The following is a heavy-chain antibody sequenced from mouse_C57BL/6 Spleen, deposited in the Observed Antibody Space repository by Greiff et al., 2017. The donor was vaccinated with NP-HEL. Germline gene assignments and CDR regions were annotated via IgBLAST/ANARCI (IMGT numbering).Heavy chain of an antibody. Sequence: QVQLQQSGAELVRPGASVTLSCKASGYTFTDYEMHWVKQTPVHGLEWIGAIDPETGGTAYNQKFKGKAILTADKSSSTAYMELRSLTSEDSAVYYCTSFNYYGYDVLFDYWGQGTTLTVSS. J-gene: IGHJ2*01. D-gene: IGHD2-2*01. V-gene: IGHV1-15*01. CDR1: GYTFTDYE. CDR2: IDPETGGT. CDR3: TSFNYYGYDVLFDY.